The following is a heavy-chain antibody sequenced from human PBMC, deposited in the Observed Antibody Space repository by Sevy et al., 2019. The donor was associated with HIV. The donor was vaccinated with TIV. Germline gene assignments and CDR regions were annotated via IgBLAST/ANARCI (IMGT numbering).Heavy chain of an antibody. CDR2: ISAYNGNT. CDR3: ARDGSSGWYSLFDY. V-gene: IGHV1-18*01. CDR1: GYTYTSYG. D-gene: IGHD6-19*01. J-gene: IGHJ4*02. Sequence: ASVKVSCKASGYTYTSYGISWVRQAPRQGLEWMGWISAYNGNTNYAQKLQGRVTMTTDTSTSTAYMELRSLRSDDTAVYYCARDGSSGWYSLFDYWGQGTLVTVSS.